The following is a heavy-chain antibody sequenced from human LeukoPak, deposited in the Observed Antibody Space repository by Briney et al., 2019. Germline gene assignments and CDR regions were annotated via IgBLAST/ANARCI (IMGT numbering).Heavy chain of an antibody. CDR1: GFTFSSYW. CDR2: IKQDGSEK. Sequence: GGSLRLSCAASGFTFSSYWMSWVRQAPGRGLEWVANIKQDGSEKYYVDSVKGRFTISRDNAKNSLYLQMNSLRAEDTAVYYCARGVSLSGKSDAFDIWGQGTMVTVSS. CDR3: ARGVSLSGKSDAFDI. V-gene: IGHV3-7*01. D-gene: IGHD3-10*01. J-gene: IGHJ3*02.